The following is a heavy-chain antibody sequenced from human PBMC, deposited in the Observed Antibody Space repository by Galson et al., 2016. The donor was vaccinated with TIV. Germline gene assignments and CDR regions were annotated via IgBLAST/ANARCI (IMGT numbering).Heavy chain of an antibody. V-gene: IGHV3-23*01. CDR3: AKGDITKVRGGSYDF. D-gene: IGHD3-10*01. Sequence: SLRLSCAASGFTFTAYTMNWVRQAPGKGLEWFSGILGTGDTTYYADSVKGRFTISRDNSKNTLYLQINSLRDDDTALYYCAKGDITKVRGGSYDFWGQGTLVTVSS. CDR1: GFTFTAYT. CDR2: ILGTGDTT. J-gene: IGHJ4*02.